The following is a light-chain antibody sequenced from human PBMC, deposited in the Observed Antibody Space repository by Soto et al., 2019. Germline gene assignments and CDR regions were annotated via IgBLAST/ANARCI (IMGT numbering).Light chain of an antibody. CDR1: STEVGGYHY. V-gene: IGLV2-14*01. CDR3: CSYTSSTTPL. Sequence: VLTQPASVSGSPGQSITISCTGSSTEVGGYHYVSWYQQYPGDAPKLVISEVSNRPSGVSNRFSGSKSGNTASLTISGLQAEAEADYYCCSYTSSTTPLFGGGTKVTVL. J-gene: IGLJ2*01. CDR2: EVS.